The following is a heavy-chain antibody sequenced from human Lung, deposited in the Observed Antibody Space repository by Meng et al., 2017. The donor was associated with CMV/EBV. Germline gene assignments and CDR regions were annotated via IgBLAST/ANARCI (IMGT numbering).Heavy chain of an antibody. Sequence: SVKISCKSSGYTFTSYTMHWVRQAPGQSLEWMGWINTDNGDTRFSQHLQGRVTISTDTSATTAYMELSSLRLDDTAIYYCATNAFDYWGQGTLVTVSS. J-gene: IGHJ4*02. D-gene: IGHD2-8*01. CDR3: ATNAFDY. CDR2: INTDNGDT. CDR1: GYTFTSYT. V-gene: IGHV1-3*04.